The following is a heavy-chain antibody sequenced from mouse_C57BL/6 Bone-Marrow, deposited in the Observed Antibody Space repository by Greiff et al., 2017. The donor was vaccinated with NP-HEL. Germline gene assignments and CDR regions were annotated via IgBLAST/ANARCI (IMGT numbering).Heavy chain of an antibody. D-gene: IGHD1-1*01. J-gene: IGHJ4*01. CDR2: SRNKANDYTT. CDR3: AREDYYGSSAY. CDR1: GFTFSDFY. Sequence: EVKLVESGGGLVQSGRSLRLSCATSGFTFSDFYMEWVRQAPGKGLEWIAASRNKANDYTTEYSASVKGRFIVSRDTSQSILYLQMNALRAEDTAIYYCAREDYYGSSAYWGQGTSVTVSS. V-gene: IGHV7-1*01.